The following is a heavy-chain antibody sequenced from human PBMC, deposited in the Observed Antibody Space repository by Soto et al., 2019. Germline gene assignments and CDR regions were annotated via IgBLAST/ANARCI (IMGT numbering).Heavy chain of an antibody. V-gene: IGHV4-39*01. Sequence: PSETLSLTCTVSGGSISSSSYYWGWIRQPPGKGLEWIGSIYYSGSTYYNPSLKSRVTISVDTSKNQFSLKLSSVTAADTAVYYCARVLAVEDYFDYWGQGTLVTVSS. D-gene: IGHD2-15*01. CDR2: IYYSGST. CDR3: ARVLAVEDYFDY. CDR1: GGSISSSSYY. J-gene: IGHJ4*02.